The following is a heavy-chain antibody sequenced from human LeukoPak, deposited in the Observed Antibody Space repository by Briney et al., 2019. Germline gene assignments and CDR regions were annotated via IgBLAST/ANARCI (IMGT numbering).Heavy chain of an antibody. J-gene: IGHJ4*02. CDR3: ARVRGDMIVVVPSTFDY. D-gene: IGHD3-22*01. Sequence: SETLSLTCAVYGGSFSGYYWSWIRQPPGKGLEWSGEIDHSGSTNYNPSLKSRVTISVDTSKNQFSLKLSSVTAADTAVYYCARVRGDMIVVVPSTFDYWGQGTLVTVSS. CDR2: IDHSGST. CDR1: GGSFSGYY. V-gene: IGHV4-34*01.